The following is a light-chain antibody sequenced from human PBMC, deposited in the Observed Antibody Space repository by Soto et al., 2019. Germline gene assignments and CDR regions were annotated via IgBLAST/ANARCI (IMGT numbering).Light chain of an antibody. J-gene: IGKJ1*01. CDR3: QQSYGDPWT. Sequence: DIQMTQSPSSLSASVGDRVTITCRASQNISSYLSWYQQKPGKAPKLLIYATSSLESGVPSRFSGSGSGTDFTLSISSLQPEDFATYYCQQSYGDPWTFGQGTKVEIK. V-gene: IGKV1-39*01. CDR2: ATS. CDR1: QNISSY.